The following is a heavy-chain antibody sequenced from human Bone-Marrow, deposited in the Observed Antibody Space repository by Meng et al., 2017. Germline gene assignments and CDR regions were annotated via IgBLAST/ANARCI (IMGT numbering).Heavy chain of an antibody. Sequence: SETLSLTCTVSGGSISSYYWSWIRQPAGKGLEWIGRIYTSGSTNYNPSLKSRVTMSVDTSKNQFSLKLSSVTAADTAVYYCARVITYYYDSSGYYNWYFDLWGLGTLVTVSS. J-gene: IGHJ2*01. CDR2: IYTSGST. CDR1: GGSISSYY. CDR3: ARVITYYYDSSGYYNWYFDL. D-gene: IGHD3-22*01. V-gene: IGHV4-4*07.